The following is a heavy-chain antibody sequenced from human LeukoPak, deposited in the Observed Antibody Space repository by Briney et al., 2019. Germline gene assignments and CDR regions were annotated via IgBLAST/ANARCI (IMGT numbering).Heavy chain of an antibody. Sequence: GGSLRLSCAASGFTFSSYAMSWVRQAPGKGLEWVSAVSGSGGSTYYADSVKGRFTISRDNSKNTLFLQMNSLRAEDTAVYYCAKDLGSVVTPPSLDYWGQGTLVTVSS. CDR2: VSGSGGST. CDR3: AKDLGSVVTPPSLDY. CDR1: GFTFSSYA. J-gene: IGHJ4*02. V-gene: IGHV3-23*01. D-gene: IGHD4-23*01.